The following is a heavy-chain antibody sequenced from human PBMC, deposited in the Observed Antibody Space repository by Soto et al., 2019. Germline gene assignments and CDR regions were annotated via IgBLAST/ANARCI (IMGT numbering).Heavy chain of an antibody. CDR1: GYTFSGYY. Sequence: QVQLVQSGAEVKESGALVKVSCKASGYTFSGYYIHWVRQAPGQAPEWVGEIGPKRGDTRYAQKFQGRVTMTKDTSITTVYMELRNLSPDDTAVYFCGRGRSGEIVIFYWGQGTLVTVHS. CDR3: GRGRSGEIVIFY. J-gene: IGHJ4*02. CDR2: IGPKRGDT. V-gene: IGHV1-2*02. D-gene: IGHD5-12*01.